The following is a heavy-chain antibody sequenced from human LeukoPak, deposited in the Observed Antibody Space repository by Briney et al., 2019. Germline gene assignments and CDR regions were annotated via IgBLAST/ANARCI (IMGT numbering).Heavy chain of an antibody. V-gene: IGHV3-48*01. CDR1: GFTVSSNY. Sequence: TGGSLRLSCAASGFTVSSNYMSWVRQAPGKGLEWVSYISSSSSTIYYADSVKGRFTISRDNAKNSLYLQMNSLRAEDTAVYYCAREDDFWSGYCFDYWGQGTLVTVSS. J-gene: IGHJ4*02. CDR3: AREDDFWSGYCFDY. CDR2: ISSSSSTI. D-gene: IGHD3-3*01.